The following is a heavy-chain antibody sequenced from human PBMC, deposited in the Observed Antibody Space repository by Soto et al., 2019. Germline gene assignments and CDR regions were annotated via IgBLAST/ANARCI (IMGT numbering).Heavy chain of an antibody. J-gene: IGHJ3*02. CDR1: GFTFSSYA. V-gene: IGHV3-23*01. Sequence: EVQLLESGGGLVQPGGSLRLSCAASGFTFSSYAMSWVRQAPGKGLEWVSAISGSGGSTYYADSVKGRFTISRDNSKNTLYLQMNSLRAEDTAVYYCAKDIMQTRLNHPPNDAFDIWGQGTMVTVSS. D-gene: IGHD3-16*01. CDR2: ISGSGGST. CDR3: AKDIMQTRLNHPPNDAFDI.